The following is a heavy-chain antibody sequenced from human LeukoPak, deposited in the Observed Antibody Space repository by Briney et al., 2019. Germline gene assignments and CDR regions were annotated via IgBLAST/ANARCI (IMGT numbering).Heavy chain of an antibody. V-gene: IGHV3-49*04. CDR3: TRVKSARELHISY. CDR1: GFTFGDYA. D-gene: IGHD1-26*01. CDR2: IRSKAYGGTT. Sequence: GGSLRLSCTASGFTFGDYAMSWVRQAPGKGLEWVGFIRSKAYGGTTEYAASVKGRFTISRDDSKSIAYLQMNSLKTEDTAVYYCTRVKSARELHISYWGQGTLVTVSS. J-gene: IGHJ4*02.